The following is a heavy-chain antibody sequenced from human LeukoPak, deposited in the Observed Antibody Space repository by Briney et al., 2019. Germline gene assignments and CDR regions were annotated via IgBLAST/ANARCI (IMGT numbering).Heavy chain of an antibody. Sequence: SETLSLTCTVSGGSISSSSYYWGWIRQPPGKGLEWIGSIYYSGSTYYNPPLKSRVTISVDTSKNQFSLKLSSVTAADTAVYYCARHVYGSGSYYNSYFDYWGQGTLVTVSS. CDR2: IYYSGST. D-gene: IGHD3-10*01. CDR3: ARHVYGSGSYYNSYFDY. CDR1: GGSISSSSYY. V-gene: IGHV4-39*01. J-gene: IGHJ4*02.